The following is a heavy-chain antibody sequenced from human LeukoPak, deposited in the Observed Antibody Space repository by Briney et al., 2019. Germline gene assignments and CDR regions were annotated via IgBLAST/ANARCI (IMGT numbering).Heavy chain of an antibody. Sequence: GGSLRLSCAASGFTFSTYEINWVRQAPGKGLEWLSHISTSGSSIHYADSVKGRFTISRDNAKNSLYLQMNSLRAEDTAVYYCAREQLWFAFDIWGQGTMVTVSS. CDR1: GFTFSTYE. J-gene: IGHJ3*02. CDR3: AREQLWFAFDI. CDR2: ISTSGSSI. D-gene: IGHD5-18*01. V-gene: IGHV3-48*03.